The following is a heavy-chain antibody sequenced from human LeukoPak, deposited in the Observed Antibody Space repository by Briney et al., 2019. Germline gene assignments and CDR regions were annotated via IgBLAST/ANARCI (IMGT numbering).Heavy chain of an antibody. J-gene: IGHJ3*02. CDR1: GGSISSGDYY. CDR2: IYYSGST. CDR3: ARESITMVRGVGAFDI. D-gene: IGHD3-10*01. V-gene: IGHV4-30-4*01. Sequence: PSETLSLTCTVSGGSISSGDYYWSWIRQPPGKGLEWIGYIYYSGSTYYNPSLKSRVTISVDTSKNQFSLKLSSVTAADTAVYYCARESITMVRGVGAFDIWGQGTMVTVPS.